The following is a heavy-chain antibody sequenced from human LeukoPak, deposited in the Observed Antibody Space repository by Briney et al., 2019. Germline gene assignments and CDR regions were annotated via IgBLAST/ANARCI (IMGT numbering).Heavy chain of an antibody. Sequence: GSLRLSCAASGFTFSSYSMNWVRQAPGKGLEWVSYISSSSSTIYYADSVKGRFTISRDNAKNSLYLQMNSLRAEDTAVYYCARGGYSYSDAFDIWGQGTMVTVSS. V-gene: IGHV3-48*01. CDR3: ARGGYSYSDAFDI. D-gene: IGHD5-18*01. CDR1: GFTFSSYS. CDR2: ISSSSSTI. J-gene: IGHJ3*02.